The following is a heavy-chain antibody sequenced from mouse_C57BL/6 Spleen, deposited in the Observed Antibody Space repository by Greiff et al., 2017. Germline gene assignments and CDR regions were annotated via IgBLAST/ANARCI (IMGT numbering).Heavy chain of an antibody. J-gene: IGHJ3*01. Sequence: EVQLQQSGAELVRPGASVKLSCTASGFNIKDYYMHWVKQRPEQGLEWIGRIDPEEGDTEYAPKFQGKATMTADTSSNTAYLQLSSLTSEDTAVDYCTTGGLTGTRAWFAYWGQGTLVTVSA. D-gene: IGHD4-1*01. CDR2: IDPEEGDT. CDR3: TTGGLTGTRAWFAY. V-gene: IGHV14-1*01. CDR1: GFNIKDYY.